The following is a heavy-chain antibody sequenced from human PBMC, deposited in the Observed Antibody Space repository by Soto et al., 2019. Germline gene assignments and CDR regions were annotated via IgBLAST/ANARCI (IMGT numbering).Heavy chain of an antibody. CDR3: AISQDRGGRTTFIY. CDR2: INWKSDI. J-gene: IGHJ4*02. V-gene: IGHV3-9*01. Sequence: GGSLRLSCAVSGFTFDDNAMHWVRQAPEKGLEWVSGINWKSDIGYADSVKGRFTISRDNAENSLYLQMSSLRAEDRALYYCAISQDRGGRTTFIYWGQGTQVTVSS. CDR1: GFTFDDNA. D-gene: IGHD3-16*01.